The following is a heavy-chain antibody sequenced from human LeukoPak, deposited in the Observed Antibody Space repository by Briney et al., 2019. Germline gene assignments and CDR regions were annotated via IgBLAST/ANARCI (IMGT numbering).Heavy chain of an antibody. CDR1: GFTVSSNY. CDR3: ASGSGSYRTPYYYMDV. J-gene: IGHJ6*03. CDR2: IYSGGST. Sequence: GGSLRLSCAASGFTVSSNYMSWVRQAPGKGLEWVSVIYSGGSTYYADSVKRRFTISRDNSKNTLYLQMNSLRAEDTAVYYCASGSGSYRTPYYYMDVWGTGTTVTVSS. V-gene: IGHV3-53*01. D-gene: IGHD3-10*01.